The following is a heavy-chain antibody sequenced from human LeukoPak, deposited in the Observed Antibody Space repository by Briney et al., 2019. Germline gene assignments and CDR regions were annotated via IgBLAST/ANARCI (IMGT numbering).Heavy chain of an antibody. CDR1: GGSLSSSTYY. D-gene: IGHD6-19*01. J-gene: IGHJ4*02. Sequence: SETLSLTCSVSGGSLSSSTYYWSWIRQPPGKGLEWIATIYYSGTTYYNPSLKSRVTISVDTSKNQFSLKLSSVTAADTAVYYCVSRRIAVSGIDYWGQGTLVTVSS. V-gene: IGHV4-39*07. CDR2: IYYSGTT. CDR3: VSRRIAVSGIDY.